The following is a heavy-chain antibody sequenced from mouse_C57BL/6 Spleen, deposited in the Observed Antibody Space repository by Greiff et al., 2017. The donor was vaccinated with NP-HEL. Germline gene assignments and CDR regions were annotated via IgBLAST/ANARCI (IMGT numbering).Heavy chain of an antibody. CDR2: IHPNSGST. CDR1: GYTFTSYW. CDR3: ARPDGYYWYFDV. V-gene: IGHV1-64*01. J-gene: IGHJ1*03. Sequence: QVQLQQPGAELVKPGASVKLSCKASGYTFTSYWLHWVTQRPGQGLEWIGMIHPNSGSTNYNEKFQSKATLTVDKSSSTAYMQLSSLTSEDSAVYYCARPDGYYWYFDVWGTGTTVTVSS. D-gene: IGHD2-3*01.